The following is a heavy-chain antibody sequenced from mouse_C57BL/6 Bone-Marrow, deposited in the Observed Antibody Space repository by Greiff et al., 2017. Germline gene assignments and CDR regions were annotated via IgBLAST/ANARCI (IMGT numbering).Heavy chain of an antibody. D-gene: IGHD1-1*01. CDR2: IRNKANGYTT. CDR3: AIYRHYYGSSGSMDY. Sequence: EVQVVESGGGLVQPGGSLSLSCAASGFTFTDYYMSWVRQPPGKALEWLGFIRNKANGYTTEYSASVKGRFTISRDNSQSILYLQMNALRAEDSATYYCAIYRHYYGSSGSMDYWGQGTSVTVSS. CDR1: GFTFTDYY. J-gene: IGHJ4*01. V-gene: IGHV7-3*01.